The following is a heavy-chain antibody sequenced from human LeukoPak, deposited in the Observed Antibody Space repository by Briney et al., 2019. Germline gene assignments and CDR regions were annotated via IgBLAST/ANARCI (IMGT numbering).Heavy chain of an antibody. CDR3: AIPPLSGTGSSRPLAEMDV. CDR2: ISHTGSTM. CDR1: GFRFSSYS. V-gene: IGHV3-48*04. D-gene: IGHD3-10*01. J-gene: IGHJ6*02. Sequence: GGSLRLSCAASGFRFSSYSMNWVRQAPGKGLEWVSYISHTGSTMSYADSVKGRFTISRDNARNSLHLQMNSLRAEDTAVYYCAIPPLSGTGSSRPLAEMDVWGQGTTVTVSS.